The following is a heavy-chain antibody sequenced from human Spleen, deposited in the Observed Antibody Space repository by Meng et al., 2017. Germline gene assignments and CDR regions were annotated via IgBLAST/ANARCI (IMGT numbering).Heavy chain of an antibody. CDR3: ARNYGDYVVPYYYYGMDV. CDR2: INTDGTNT. D-gene: IGHD4-17*01. Sequence: GESLKISCAASGFTFSSYWMHWVRQTPGKGLVWVSRINTDGTNTTYADSVKGRFTISRDNAKNTLYLQMNSLRGEDTAVYYCARNYGDYVVPYYYYGMDVWGQGTTVTVSS. J-gene: IGHJ6*02. V-gene: IGHV3-74*01. CDR1: GFTFSSYW.